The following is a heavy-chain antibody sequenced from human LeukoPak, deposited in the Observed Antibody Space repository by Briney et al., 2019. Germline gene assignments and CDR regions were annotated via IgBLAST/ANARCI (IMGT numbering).Heavy chain of an antibody. CDR1: GGSISSYY. Sequence: SETLSLTRTVSGGSISSYYWSWIRQPAGKGLEWIGRIYTSGSTNYNPSLKSRVTMSVDTSKNQFSLKLSSVTAADTAVYYCARDLYSNHKFYGMDVWGQGTTVTVSS. J-gene: IGHJ6*02. CDR3: ARDLYSNHKFYGMDV. D-gene: IGHD4-4*01. V-gene: IGHV4-4*07. CDR2: IYTSGST.